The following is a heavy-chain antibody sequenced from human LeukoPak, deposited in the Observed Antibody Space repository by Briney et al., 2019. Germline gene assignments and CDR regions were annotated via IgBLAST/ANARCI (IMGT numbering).Heavy chain of an antibody. CDR2: IWYDGSNK. V-gene: IGHV3-33*01. CDR1: GFTFSSYG. CDR3: ARDAGHHYDFWSGYFSSDAGRPFDI. Sequence: PGRSLRLFCAASGFTFSSYGMHWVRQAPGKGLEWVAVIWYDGSNKYYADSVKGRFTISRDNSKNTLYLQMNSLRAEDTAVYYCARDAGHHYDFWSGYFSSDAGRPFDIWGQGTMVTVSS. D-gene: IGHD3-3*01. J-gene: IGHJ3*02.